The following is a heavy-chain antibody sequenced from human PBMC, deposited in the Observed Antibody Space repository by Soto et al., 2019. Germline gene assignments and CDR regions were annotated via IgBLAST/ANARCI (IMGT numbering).Heavy chain of an antibody. Sequence: GGSLRLSCAASGFTVSSNYMSCVRQAPGKGLEWVSVIYSGGSTYYADSVKGRFTISRDNSKNTLYLQMNSLRAEDTAVYYCARESEEYYYDSSGYIPLGYFDYWGQGTLVTVSS. J-gene: IGHJ4*02. D-gene: IGHD3-22*01. CDR3: ARESEEYYYDSSGYIPLGYFDY. CDR1: GFTVSSNY. V-gene: IGHV3-53*01. CDR2: IYSGGST.